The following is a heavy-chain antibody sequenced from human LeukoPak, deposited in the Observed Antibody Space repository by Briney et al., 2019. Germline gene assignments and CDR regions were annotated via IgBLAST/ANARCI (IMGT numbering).Heavy chain of an antibody. CDR2: INPNSGGT. J-gene: IGHJ4*02. Sequence: ASVKVSCKASGYTFTGYYMHWVRQAPGQGLEWMGWINPNSGGTNYAQKFQGRVTMTRDTSISTAYMELSRLRSDDTAVYYGARVRMVRGVMDYWGQGTLVTVSS. V-gene: IGHV1-2*02. D-gene: IGHD3-10*01. CDR1: GYTFTGYY. CDR3: ARVRMVRGVMDY.